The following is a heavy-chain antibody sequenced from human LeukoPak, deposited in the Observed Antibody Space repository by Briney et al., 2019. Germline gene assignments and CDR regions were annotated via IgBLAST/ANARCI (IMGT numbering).Heavy chain of an antibody. CDR2: IYYSGST. D-gene: IGHD3-16*01. CDR1: GGSISSYY. V-gene: IGHV4-59*08. CDR3: ARHRGGTFDY. J-gene: IGHJ4*01. Sequence: SETLSLTCTVSGGSISSYYWSWIRQPPGKGLEWIGYIYYSGSTNYNPSLKSRVTISVDTSKNQFSLKLSSVTAADTAVYYCARHRGGTFDYWGQGTLVTGSS.